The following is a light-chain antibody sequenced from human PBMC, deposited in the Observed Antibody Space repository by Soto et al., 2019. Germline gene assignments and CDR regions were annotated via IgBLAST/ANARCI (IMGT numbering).Light chain of an antibody. CDR2: EVR. V-gene: IGLV2-14*01. Sequence: QSALTQPASVSGSPGQSITISCTGTSSDVGAYNYVSWYQQHPGKAPKLMIYEVRNRPSGVSDRFSGSRSGNTASLTISGLQAEDESDYYCSSYTSSSTWVFGGGTKVTV. CDR1: SSDVGAYNY. J-gene: IGLJ3*02. CDR3: SSYTSSSTWV.